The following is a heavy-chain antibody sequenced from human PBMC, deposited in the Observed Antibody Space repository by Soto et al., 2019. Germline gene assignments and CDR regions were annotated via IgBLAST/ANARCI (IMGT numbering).Heavy chain of an antibody. Sequence: LSETLSLTCSVSRGSIGSNSYLWGWIRQPPGKGLEWIGAILYSGDTYYSESLKSRVTMSVDTAKNQFSLKLNSVTAADTAVYYCARQGRNTKIVMRRHYATDFWGQGTA. V-gene: IGHV4-39*01. D-gene: IGHD3-22*01. CDR1: RGSIGSNSYL. J-gene: IGHJ6*02. CDR2: ILYSGDT. CDR3: ARQGRNTKIVMRRHYATDF.